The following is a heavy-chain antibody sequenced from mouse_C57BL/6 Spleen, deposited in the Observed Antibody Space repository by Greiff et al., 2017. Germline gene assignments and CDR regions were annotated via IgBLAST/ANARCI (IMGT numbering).Heavy chain of an antibody. CDR2: INPSTGGT. V-gene: IGHV1-42*01. D-gene: IGHD2-5*01. CDR1: GYSFTGYY. J-gene: IGHJ2*01. Sequence: EVKLQESGPELVKPGASVKISCKASGYSFTGYYMNWVKQSPEKSLEWIGEINPSTGGTTYNQKFKAKATLTVDKSSSTAYMQLKSLTSEDSAVYYCARSLYSNYLYYFGYWGQGTTRTVSS. CDR3: ARSLYSNYLYYFGY.